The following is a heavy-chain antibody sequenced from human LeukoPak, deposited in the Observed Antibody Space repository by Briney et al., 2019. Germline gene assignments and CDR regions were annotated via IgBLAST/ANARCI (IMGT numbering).Heavy chain of an antibody. CDR2: INHSGST. J-gene: IGHJ4*02. D-gene: IGHD3-3*01. V-gene: IGHV4-34*01. CDR3: AHTGYYDFWSGYHY. Sequence: SETLSLTCAVYGGSFSGYYWSWIRQPPGKGLEWIGEINHSGSTNYNPSLKSRVTISVDTSKNQFSLKLSSVTAADTAVYYCAHTGYYDFWSGYHYWGQGTLVTVSS. CDR1: GGSFSGYY.